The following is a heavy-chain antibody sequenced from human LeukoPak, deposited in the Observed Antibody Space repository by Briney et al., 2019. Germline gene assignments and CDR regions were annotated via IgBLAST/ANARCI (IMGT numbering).Heavy chain of an antibody. CDR2: FDPEDGET. CDR1: GYTLTELS. Sequence: ASVKVSCKVSGYTLTELSMHWVRQAPGKGLEWMGGFDPEDGETIYAQKFQGRVTMTEDTSTDTAYMELSSLRSEDTAVYYCATDSWEYYYGSGSYSSWGQGTLVTVSS. J-gene: IGHJ4*02. V-gene: IGHV1-24*01. CDR3: ATDSWEYYYGSGSYSS. D-gene: IGHD3-10*01.